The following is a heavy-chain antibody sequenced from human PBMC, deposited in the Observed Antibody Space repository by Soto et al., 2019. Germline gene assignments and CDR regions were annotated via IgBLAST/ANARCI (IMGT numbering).Heavy chain of an antibody. CDR2: ISAYNGNT. CDR1: GYTFTSYG. V-gene: IGHV1-18*01. CDR3: ARDPGEYCSGGSCYVGNWFDP. J-gene: IGHJ5*02. Sequence: QVQLVQSGAEVKKPGASVKVSCKASGYTFTSYGISWVRQAPGQGLEWMGWISAYNGNTNYAQKLQGRVTMTTDTSTSTAYMELRSLRADDTAVYYCARDPGEYCSGGSCYVGNWFDPWCQGTLVTVSS. D-gene: IGHD2-15*01.